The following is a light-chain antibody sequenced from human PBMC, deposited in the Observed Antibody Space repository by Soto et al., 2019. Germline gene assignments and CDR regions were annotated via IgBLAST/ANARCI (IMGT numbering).Light chain of an antibody. J-gene: IGKJ1*01. CDR3: QQSYSTPLT. CDR1: QSISSY. V-gene: IGKV1-39*01. Sequence: DIQMTQSPSSLSASVGDRVTITCRASQSISSYLNWYQQKPGKAPKLLIYAASSLQSGVPSRFSGSGSGTDFTLTISSLQTEDFATYSCQQSYSTPLTFGHGTKVEIK. CDR2: AAS.